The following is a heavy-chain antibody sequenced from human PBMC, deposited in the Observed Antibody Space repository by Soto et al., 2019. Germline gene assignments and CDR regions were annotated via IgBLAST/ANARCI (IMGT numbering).Heavy chain of an antibody. CDR2: IYYSGST. V-gene: IGHV4-31*03. CDR1: GGSISSGGYY. Sequence: SETLSLTCTVSGGSISSGGYYWSWIRQHPGKGLEWIGYIYYSGSTYYNPSLKSRVTISVDTSKNQFSLKLSSVTAADTAVYYCAREFSYGSGSYLVDYWGQGTLVTVSS. D-gene: IGHD3-10*01. CDR3: AREFSYGSGSYLVDY. J-gene: IGHJ4*02.